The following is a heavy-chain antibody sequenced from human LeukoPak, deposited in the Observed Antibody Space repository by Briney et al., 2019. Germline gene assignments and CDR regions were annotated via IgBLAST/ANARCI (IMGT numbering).Heavy chain of an antibody. V-gene: IGHV4-39*07. J-gene: IGHJ6*03. CDR1: GGSISSSSYY. Sequence: SETLSLTCTVSGGSISSSSYYWGWIRQPPGKGLEWIGSIYYSGSTYYNPSLKSRVTISVDTSKNQFSLKLSSVTAADTAVYYCARFNSSGYYRLYYYYYYMDVWGKGTTVTVSS. D-gene: IGHD3-22*01. CDR3: ARFNSSGYYRLYYYYYYMDV. CDR2: IYYSGST.